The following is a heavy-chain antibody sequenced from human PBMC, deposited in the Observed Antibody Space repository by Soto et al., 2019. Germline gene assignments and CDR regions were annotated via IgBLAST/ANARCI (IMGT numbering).Heavy chain of an antibody. D-gene: IGHD6-13*01. CDR1: GYTFTSYA. CDR2: INTNTGNP. J-gene: IGHJ3*02. Sequence: GASVKVSCKASGYTFTSYAMNWVRQAPGQGLEWMGWINTNTGNPTYAQGFTGRFVFSLDTSVSKAYLQICSLKAEDTAVYYCARCGDSSLGDAFDIWGQGTMVTVSS. V-gene: IGHV7-4-1*01. CDR3: ARCGDSSLGDAFDI.